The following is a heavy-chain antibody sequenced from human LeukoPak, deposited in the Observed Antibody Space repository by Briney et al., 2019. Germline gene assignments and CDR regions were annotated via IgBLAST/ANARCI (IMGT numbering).Heavy chain of an antibody. CDR3: ARGSNYGGNEYYFDY. V-gene: IGHV4-38-2*02. CDR2: INHSGST. J-gene: IGHJ4*02. CDR1: GYSISSGYY. Sequence: SETLSLTCTVSGYSISSGYYWGWIRQPPGKGLEWIGEINHSGSTNYNPSLKSRVTISVDTSKNQFSLKLSSVTAADTAVYYCARGSNYGGNEYYFDYWGQGTLVTVSS. D-gene: IGHD4-23*01.